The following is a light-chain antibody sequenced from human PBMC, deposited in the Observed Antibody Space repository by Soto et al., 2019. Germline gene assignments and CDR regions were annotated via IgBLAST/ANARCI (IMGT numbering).Light chain of an antibody. J-gene: IGKJ5*01. CDR3: QQRSNWVT. Sequence: EIVLTQCPATVSLSPGERATLSCRASQSVSSYLAWYQQKPGQAPRLLIYDASNRATGIPARFSGSGSGTDFTLTISSLEPEDFAVYYCQQRSNWVTFGQGTRLEIK. V-gene: IGKV3-11*01. CDR2: DAS. CDR1: QSVSSY.